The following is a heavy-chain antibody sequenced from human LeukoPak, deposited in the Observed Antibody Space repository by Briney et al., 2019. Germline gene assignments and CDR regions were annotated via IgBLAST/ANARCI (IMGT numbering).Heavy chain of an antibody. CDR2: ISSDGSST. Sequence: GGSLRLSCAASGFTFSSYWMHWARQAPGKGLVWVSRISSDGSSTSYADSVKGRFTISRDNAKNTLYLQMNSLRAEDTAVYYCARDKAEDAFDIWGQGTMVTVSS. D-gene: IGHD1-14*01. CDR1: GFTFSSYW. J-gene: IGHJ3*02. CDR3: ARDKAEDAFDI. V-gene: IGHV3-74*01.